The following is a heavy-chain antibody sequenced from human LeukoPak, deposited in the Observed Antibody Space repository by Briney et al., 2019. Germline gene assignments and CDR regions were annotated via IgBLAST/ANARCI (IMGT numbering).Heavy chain of an antibody. CDR2: IYYTGST. Sequence: PSETLSLTCSVSGXSISSLYGSWIRQPPGKGLEWIGYIYYTGSTNYNPSLKSRVTMFVDMSKNQFSLRLSSVTAADTAVYYCVRHRAYSSSSPFDYWGQGTLVTVSS. J-gene: IGHJ4*02. V-gene: IGHV4-59*08. CDR3: VRHRAYSSSSPFDY. D-gene: IGHD6-6*01. CDR1: GXSISSLY.